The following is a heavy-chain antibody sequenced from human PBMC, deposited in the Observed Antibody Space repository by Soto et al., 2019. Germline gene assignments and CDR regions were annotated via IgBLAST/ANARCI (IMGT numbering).Heavy chain of an antibody. CDR3: ARVAEEELAGASFFDY. CDR1: GGSFTTHS. J-gene: IGHJ4*02. CDR2: LVPLFGTP. V-gene: IGHV1-69*01. D-gene: IGHD6-19*01. Sequence: VQLVQSGAEVKKTGSSVRVSCKTSGGSFTTHSITWLRQAPGQGLEWMGGLVPLFGTPNYAQKFQGRLTITADESTSTAYMELSNLRSEDTAMYYCARVAEEELAGASFFDYWGQGTLVTVSS.